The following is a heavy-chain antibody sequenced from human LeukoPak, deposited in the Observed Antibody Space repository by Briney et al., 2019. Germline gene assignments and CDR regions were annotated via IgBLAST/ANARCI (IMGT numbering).Heavy chain of an antibody. CDR1: GGSITSYY. Sequence: SETLSLTCTVCGGSITSYYWTWIRQPAGKGLEWIGRIFSSGSTNYNPSLKSRVTMSVDTSKNQFSLNLSSVTAADTAVYYCARDKFDYGSGSPFDYWGQGTLVTVSS. J-gene: IGHJ4*02. D-gene: IGHD3-10*01. CDR3: ARDKFDYGSGSPFDY. V-gene: IGHV4-4*07. CDR2: IFSSGST.